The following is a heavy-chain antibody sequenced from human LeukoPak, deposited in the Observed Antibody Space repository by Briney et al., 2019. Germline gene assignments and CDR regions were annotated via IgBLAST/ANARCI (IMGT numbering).Heavy chain of an antibody. J-gene: IGHJ4*02. CDR2: ISGSGGST. V-gene: IGHV3-23*01. Sequence: GGSLRLSCAASGFTFSSYGMSWVRQAPGKGLEWVSAISGSGGSTYYADSVKGRFTISRDNAKNSLYLQMNSLRAEDTAVYYCAGSIAAAGAYYFDYWGQGTLVTVSS. CDR1: GFTFSSYG. D-gene: IGHD6-13*01. CDR3: AGSIAAAGAYYFDY.